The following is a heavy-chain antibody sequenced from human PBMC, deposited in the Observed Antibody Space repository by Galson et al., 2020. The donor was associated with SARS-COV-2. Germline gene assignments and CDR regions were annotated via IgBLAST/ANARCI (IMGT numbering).Heavy chain of an antibody. D-gene: IGHD2-15*01. CDR3: ARRGESVALVD. CDR2: IYYRGST. J-gene: IGHJ4*02. V-gene: IGHV4-39*01. Sequence: SETLSLTCTVSGGSISTTRYYWGWIRQPPGKDLEWIGSIYYRGSTSYNPSLQSRITMSVDTSKNQFSLKLSSVTAADTAVYYCARRGESVALVDWGRGTLVTVSS. CDR1: GGSISTTRYY.